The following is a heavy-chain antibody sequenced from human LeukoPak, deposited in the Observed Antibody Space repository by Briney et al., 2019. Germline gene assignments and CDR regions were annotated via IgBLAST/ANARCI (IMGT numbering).Heavy chain of an antibody. D-gene: IGHD2-15*01. Sequence: GGSLRLSCAASGFTFDDYAMHWVWQAPGKGLEWVSGISWNSGSIGYADSVKGRFTISRDNAKNSLYLQMNSLRAEDRALYYCAKDDCSGGSCHFDYWGQGTLVTVSS. CDR3: AKDDCSGGSCHFDY. CDR1: GFTFDDYA. CDR2: ISWNSGSI. J-gene: IGHJ4*02. V-gene: IGHV3-9*01.